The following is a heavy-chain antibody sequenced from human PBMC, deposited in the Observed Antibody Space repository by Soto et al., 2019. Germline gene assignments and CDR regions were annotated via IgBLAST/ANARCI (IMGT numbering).Heavy chain of an antibody. CDR3: AAVPGYYDSSGYYHYDAFDI. V-gene: IGHV1-58*01. CDR2: IVVGSGNT. J-gene: IGHJ3*02. CDR1: RFTFTSSA. D-gene: IGHD3-22*01. Sequence: SVKVSCKASRFTFTSSAVQWVRQARGQRLEWIGWIVVGSGNTNYAQKFQERVTITRDMSTSTAYMELSSLRSEDTTVYYCAAVPGYYDSSGYYHYDAFDIWGQGTMVTVSS.